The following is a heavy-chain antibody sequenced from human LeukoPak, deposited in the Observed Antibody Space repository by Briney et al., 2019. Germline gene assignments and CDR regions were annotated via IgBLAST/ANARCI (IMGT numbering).Heavy chain of an antibody. CDR1: GGTFSSYA. CDR2: ISAYNGNT. CDR3: ARERAGSGWYGDAFDI. J-gene: IGHJ3*02. D-gene: IGHD6-19*01. V-gene: IGHV1-18*01. Sequence: ASVKVSCKASGGTFSSYAISWVRQAPGQGLEWMGWISAYNGNTNYAQKLQGRVTMTTDTSTSTAYMELRSLRSDDTAVYYCARERAGSGWYGDAFDIWGQGTMVTVSS.